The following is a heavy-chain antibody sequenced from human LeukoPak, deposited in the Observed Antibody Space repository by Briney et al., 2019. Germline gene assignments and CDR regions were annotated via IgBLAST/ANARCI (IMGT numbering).Heavy chain of an antibody. Sequence: SETLSLTCTVSGASISSYSSYWGWIRQPPGKGLEWIGNMYYSGNNYSNPSLKSRVTISIDTSKNQFSLKLTSETAADTALYYCASISAVFGAVRWFDPWGQGTLVTVSS. CDR1: GASISSYSSY. CDR3: ASISAVFGAVRWFDP. CDR2: MYYSGNN. V-gene: IGHV4-39*07. J-gene: IGHJ5*02. D-gene: IGHD3-3*01.